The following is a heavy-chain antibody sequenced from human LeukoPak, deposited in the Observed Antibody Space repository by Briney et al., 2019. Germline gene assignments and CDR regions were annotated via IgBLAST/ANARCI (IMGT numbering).Heavy chain of an antibody. J-gene: IGHJ6*02. CDR2: TYHSGNT. Sequence: SETLSLTCTVSGGSTSSTTYYWSWIRQSPGKGLEWIGYTYHSGNTNYNPSLKSRVTISLDMSKDQFSLKLTSVTAADTAVYYCARHHYIGVLSPVYGMDVWGQGTTVSVSS. CDR1: GGSTSSTTYY. V-gene: IGHV4-61*05. D-gene: IGHD6-19*01. CDR3: ARHHYIGVLSPVYGMDV.